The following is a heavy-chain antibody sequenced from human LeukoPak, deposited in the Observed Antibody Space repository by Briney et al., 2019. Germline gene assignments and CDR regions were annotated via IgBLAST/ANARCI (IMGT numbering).Heavy chain of an antibody. CDR3: ARDNGWFGELLAY. CDR1: GGSISSSSYY. V-gene: IGHV4-61*01. CDR2: IYYSGST. D-gene: IGHD3-10*01. Sequence: SETLSLTCTVSGGSISSSSYYWGWIRQPPGKGLEWIGYIYYSGSTNYNPSLKSRVTISVDTSKNQFSLKLSSVTAADTAVYYCARDNGWFGELLAYWGQGTLVTVSS. J-gene: IGHJ4*02.